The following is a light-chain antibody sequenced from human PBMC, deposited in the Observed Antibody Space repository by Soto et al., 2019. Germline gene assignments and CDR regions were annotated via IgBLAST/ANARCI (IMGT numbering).Light chain of an antibody. Sequence: QAVVTQPPSVSGAPGQRVTISCTGSSSNIGTHWPVHWYQQLPGTAPKLLIYDNTDRPSGVPDRFSASKSGTSASLAITGLQAEDEADYYCQSYDNSLSAWVFGGGTKLTVL. J-gene: IGLJ3*02. V-gene: IGLV1-40*01. CDR2: DNT. CDR3: QSYDNSLSAWV. CDR1: SSNIGTHWP.